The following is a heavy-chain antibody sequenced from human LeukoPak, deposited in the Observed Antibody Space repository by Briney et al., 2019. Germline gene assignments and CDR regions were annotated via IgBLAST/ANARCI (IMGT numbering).Heavy chain of an antibody. J-gene: IGHJ4*02. V-gene: IGHV3-23*01. CDR1: GFTFSSYG. Sequence: GGSLRLSCAASGFTFSSYGMSWVRQAPGKGLEWVSAISGSGGSTYYADSVKGRFTISRDNSKSTLSLQMNSLRAEDTAVYYCAKDTVYYDSSSYPYWGQGTLVTVSS. CDR3: AKDTVYYDSSSYPY. D-gene: IGHD3-22*01. CDR2: ISGSGGST.